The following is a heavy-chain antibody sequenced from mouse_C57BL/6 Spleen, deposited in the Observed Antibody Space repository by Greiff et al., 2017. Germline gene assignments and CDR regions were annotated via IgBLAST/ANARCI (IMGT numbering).Heavy chain of an antibody. Sequence: VKLQESGAELVKPGASVKLSCKASGYAFSSYWLNWVKQRPGEGLEWIGQIYPGDGDTNYNGKFKGKATLTADTSSSTAYMQLSSRTSEDSAVYFCEREKLGQNAMDYWGQGTSVTVSS. J-gene: IGHJ4*01. CDR2: IYPGDGDT. D-gene: IGHD4-1*01. V-gene: IGHV1-80*01. CDR3: EREKLGQNAMDY. CDR1: GYAFSSYW.